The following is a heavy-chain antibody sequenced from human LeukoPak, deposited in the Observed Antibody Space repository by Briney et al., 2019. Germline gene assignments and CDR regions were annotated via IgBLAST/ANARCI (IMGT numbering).Heavy chain of an antibody. V-gene: IGHV1-2*02. D-gene: IGHD6-13*01. J-gene: IGHJ6*02. CDR1: GYTFTGYY. CDR2: INPNSGGT. CDR3: ARSSHIRIAAAGSDYYGMDV. Sequence: GASVKVSCKASGYTFTGYYMHWVRQAPGQGLEWMGWINPNSGGTNYAQKFQGRVTMTRDTSISTAYMELSRLRSDDTAVYYCARSSHIRIAAAGSDYYGMDVWGQGTTVTVSS.